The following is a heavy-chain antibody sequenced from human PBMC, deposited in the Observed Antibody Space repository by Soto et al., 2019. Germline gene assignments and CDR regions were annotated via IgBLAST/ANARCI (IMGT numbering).Heavy chain of an antibody. D-gene: IGHD6-13*01. V-gene: IGHV1-2*04. J-gene: IGHJ4*02. CDR1: GYTFTGYY. CDR3: ARGQGSSSWYYFDY. Sequence: GASVKVSCKASGYTFTGYYMHWVRQAPGQGLEWMGWINPNSGGTNYAQKFQGWVTMTRDTSISTAYMELSRLRSDDTAVYYRARGQGSSSWYYFDYWVQGTLVTVSS. CDR2: INPNSGGT.